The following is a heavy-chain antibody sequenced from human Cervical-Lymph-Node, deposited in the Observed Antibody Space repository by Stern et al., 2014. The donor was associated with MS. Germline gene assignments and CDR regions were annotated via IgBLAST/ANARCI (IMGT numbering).Heavy chain of an antibody. V-gene: IGHV5-51*01. D-gene: IGHD2-2*01. CDR1: GYSFTSYW. J-gene: IGHJ5*02. Sequence: VQLVQSGAEVKKPGESLKISCKGSGYSFTSYWIRWVRQMPGKGLEWVGRINPGDFNTRYTASFQGPVPISADKTISTAYLQWSSLKASDTAMYYCARRHCSSRRCGWFDPWGQGTLVTVSS. CDR3: ARRHCSSRRCGWFDP. CDR2: INPGDFNT.